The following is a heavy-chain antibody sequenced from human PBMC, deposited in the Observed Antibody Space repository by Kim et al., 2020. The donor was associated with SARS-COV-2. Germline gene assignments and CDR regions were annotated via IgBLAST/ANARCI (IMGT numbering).Heavy chain of an antibody. J-gene: IGHJ6*02. Sequence: SGPTLVKPTQTLTLTCTFSGFSLSTSGMCVSWIRQPPGKALEWLALIDWDDDKYYSTSLKTRLTISKDTSKNQVVLTMTNMDPVDTATYYCARTVALSSGWLQHYYDYGMDVWGQGTTVTVSS. CDR1: GFSLSTSGMC. CDR2: IDWDDDK. V-gene: IGHV2-70*01. D-gene: IGHD6-19*01. CDR3: ARTVALSSGWLQHYYDYGMDV.